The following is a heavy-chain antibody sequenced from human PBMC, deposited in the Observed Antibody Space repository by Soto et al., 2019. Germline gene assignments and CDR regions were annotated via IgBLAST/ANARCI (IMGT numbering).Heavy chain of an antibody. J-gene: IGHJ3*02. CDR1: GGSISSYY. V-gene: IGHV4-59*01. D-gene: IGHD5-12*01. Sequence: PSETLSLSCTVSGGSISSYYWSCIRQPPGKGLGWIGYIYYSGSTNYNPSLKSRVTISVDTSKNQFSLKLSSVTAADTAVYYCARERRRQWLRLRGAFDNWGQGTMDTDSS. CDR3: ARERRRQWLRLRGAFDN. CDR2: IYYSGST.